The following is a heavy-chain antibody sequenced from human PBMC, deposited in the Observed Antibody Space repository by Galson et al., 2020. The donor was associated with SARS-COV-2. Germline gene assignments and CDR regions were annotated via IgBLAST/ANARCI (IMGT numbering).Heavy chain of an antibody. J-gene: IGHJ5*02. D-gene: IGHD6-19*01. Sequence: SETLSLTCAVYGGSFSGYYWSWIRQPPGKGLEWIGEINHSGSTNYNPSLKSRVTISVDTSKNQFSLKLSSVTAADTAVYYCARVRRGSGWYRGRFVWFDPWGQGTLVTVSS. CDR1: GGSFSGYY. V-gene: IGHV4-34*01. CDR2: INHSGST. CDR3: ARVRRGSGWYRGRFVWFDP.